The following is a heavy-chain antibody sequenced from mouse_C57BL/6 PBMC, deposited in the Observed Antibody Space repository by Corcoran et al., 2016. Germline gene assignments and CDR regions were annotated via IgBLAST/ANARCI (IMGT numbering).Heavy chain of an antibody. Sequence: EVQLQQSGPELVKPGASVKISCKASGYTFTDYYMNWVKQSHGKSLEWIGDINPNNGGTSYNQKFKGKTTLTVDKSSSTAYMELRSLTSEDSAVYYCARRRRGVYAMDYWGQGTSVTVSS. CDR3: ARRRRGVYAMDY. V-gene: IGHV1-26*01. CDR1: GYTFTDYY. D-gene: IGHD2-12*01. J-gene: IGHJ4*01. CDR2: INPNNGGT.